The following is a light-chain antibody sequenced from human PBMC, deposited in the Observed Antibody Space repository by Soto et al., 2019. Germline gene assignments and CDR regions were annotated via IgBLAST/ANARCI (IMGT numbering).Light chain of an antibody. Sequence: EVVMTQTPSTLSVTAGERATLSCSASQSVSSYLAWVQQKPGQAPRLLSYGAFSRAFGTPDRFSGSGSGTDFPLAISRLEPEDFAVYYCQQYGSSPRTFGQGTNV. V-gene: IGKV3-20*01. J-gene: IGKJ1*01. CDR3: QQYGSSPRT. CDR1: QSVSSY. CDR2: GAF.